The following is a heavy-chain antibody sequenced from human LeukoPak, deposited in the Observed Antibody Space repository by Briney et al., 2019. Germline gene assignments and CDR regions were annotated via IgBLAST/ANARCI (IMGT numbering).Heavy chain of an antibody. CDR1: GFSFSTYW. D-gene: IGHD5-18*01. V-gene: IGHV3-30*03. J-gene: IGHJ4*02. Sequence: PGGSLRLSCAASGFSFSTYWMNWVRQAPGKGLEWVAVISYDGSNKYYADSVKGRFTISRDNSKNTLYLQMNSLRAEDTAVYYCARGDTAMVTPPFDYWGQGTLVTVSS. CDR2: ISYDGSNK. CDR3: ARGDTAMVTPPFDY.